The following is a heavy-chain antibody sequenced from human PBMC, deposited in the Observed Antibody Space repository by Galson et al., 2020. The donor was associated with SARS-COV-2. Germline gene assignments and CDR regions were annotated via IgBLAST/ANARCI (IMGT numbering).Heavy chain of an antibody. Sequence: SGPTLVKPTQPLILTCTFSGFSLRTIGMRLTWIRQPPGKALECLARIVWVDDKFYNTSLRTRLTISKDTSKNQVVLTMTNVNPVNTATYYCARCPTSSEVQSQFDYWGQGTLVTVSS. CDR3: ARCPTSSEVQSQFDY. V-gene: IGHV2-70*04. CDR2: IVWVDDK. J-gene: IGHJ4*02. CDR1: GFSLRTIGMR.